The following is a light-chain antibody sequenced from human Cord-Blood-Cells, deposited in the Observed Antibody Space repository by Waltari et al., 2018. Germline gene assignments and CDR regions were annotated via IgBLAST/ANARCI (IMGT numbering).Light chain of an antibody. CDR1: SLRSYY. Sequence: SSELTQDPAVSVALGQTVRITCQGDSLRSYYASWYQQKPGQAPVIVIYGKNNRPSWIPDRFSGSSSGNTASLTITGAQAEDEAYYYCNSRDSSGNHYVFGTGTKVTVL. CDR2: GKN. V-gene: IGLV3-19*01. J-gene: IGLJ1*01. CDR3: NSRDSSGNHYV.